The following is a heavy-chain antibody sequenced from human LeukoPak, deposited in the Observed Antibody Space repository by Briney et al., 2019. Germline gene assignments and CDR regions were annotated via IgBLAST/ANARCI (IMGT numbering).Heavy chain of an antibody. J-gene: IGHJ5*02. CDR3: ARDWDNGRVERPA. V-gene: IGHV3-74*01. Sequence: GGSLRLSCAASGFTFSSYWMHWVRQAPGKGLVWVSRINSDGSSTSYADSVKGRFTISRDKSKNTLYLQMNSLRAEDTAVYYCARDWDNGRVERPAWGQGTLVTVSS. D-gene: IGHD2-8*01. CDR1: GFTFSSYW. CDR2: INSDGSST.